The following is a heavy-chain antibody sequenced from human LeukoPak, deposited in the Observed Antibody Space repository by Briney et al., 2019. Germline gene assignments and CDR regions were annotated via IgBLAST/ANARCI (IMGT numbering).Heavy chain of an antibody. D-gene: IGHD6-19*01. CDR3: AREGVIAVAGVEWENFDY. J-gene: IGHJ4*02. CDR1: GYTFTSYG. V-gene: IGHV1-18*01. Sequence: ASVKVSCKASGYTFTSYGISWVRQAPGQGLEWMGWISAYNGNTNYAQKLQGRATMTTDTSTSTAYMELRSLRSDDTAVYYCAREGVIAVAGVEWENFDYWGQGTLVTVSS. CDR2: ISAYNGNT.